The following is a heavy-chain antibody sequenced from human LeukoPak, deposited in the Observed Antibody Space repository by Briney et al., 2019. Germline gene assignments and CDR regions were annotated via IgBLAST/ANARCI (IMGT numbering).Heavy chain of an antibody. CDR1: GFTFSSYA. V-gene: IGHV3-30-3*01. D-gene: IGHD4-23*01. CDR2: ISYDGSNK. Sequence: GGSLRLSCAASGFTFSSYAMHWVRQAPGKGLEWVAVISYDGSNKYYADSVKGRFTISRDNPKNTLYLQMNSLRAEDAAVYYCAREVVTQENWFDPWGQGTLVTVSS. J-gene: IGHJ5*02. CDR3: AREVVTQENWFDP.